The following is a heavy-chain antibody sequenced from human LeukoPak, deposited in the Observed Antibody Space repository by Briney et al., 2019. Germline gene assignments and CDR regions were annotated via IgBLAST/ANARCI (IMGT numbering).Heavy chain of an antibody. D-gene: IGHD2-21*02. CDR3: ARERARGRDCPWFDY. CDR1: GFIVSGDF. CDR2: IYSDGST. V-gene: IGHV3-53*01. J-gene: IGHJ4*02. Sequence: GGSLRLSCAASGFIVSGDFMSWVRLAPGKGLEWVSVIYSDGSTYYADSVKGRFTISRDNSKNTLDLQMTGLRAEDTAVYYCARERARGRDCPWFDYWGQGTLVTVSS.